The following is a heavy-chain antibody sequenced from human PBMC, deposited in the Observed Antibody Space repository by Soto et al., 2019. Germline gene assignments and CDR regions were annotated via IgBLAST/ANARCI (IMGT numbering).Heavy chain of an antibody. CDR3: ARDRWRRTTVASGYIYYCYGMDV. CDR2: IIPIFGTA. V-gene: IGHV1-69*06. J-gene: IGHJ6*02. CDR1: GGTVSSYA. D-gene: IGHD4-4*01. Sequence: SVKVSCKASGGTVSSYAISWVRQAPGQGLEWMGGIIPIFGTANYAQKFQGRVTITADKSTSTAYMELSSLRSEDTAVYYCARDRWRRTTVASGYIYYCYGMDVWGQGTTVTVSS.